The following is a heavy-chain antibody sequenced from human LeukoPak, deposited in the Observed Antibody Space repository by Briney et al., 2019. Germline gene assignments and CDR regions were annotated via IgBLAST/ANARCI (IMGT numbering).Heavy chain of an antibody. D-gene: IGHD2-21*01. Sequence: GGSLRLSCAASGFTFSSYWMSWVRQAPGKGLEWVANIKPDESEKYYVDSVKGRFTISRDNAKNSLYLQMNSLRAEDTAVYYCARGLHLSPVMVGVYWGQGTLVTVSS. CDR2: IKPDESEK. CDR3: ARGLHLSPVMVGVY. J-gene: IGHJ4*02. V-gene: IGHV3-7*03. CDR1: GFTFSSYW.